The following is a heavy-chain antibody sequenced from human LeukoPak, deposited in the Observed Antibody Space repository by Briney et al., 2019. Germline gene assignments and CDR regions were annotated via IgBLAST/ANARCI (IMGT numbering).Heavy chain of an antibody. CDR2: ISSSSSYV. Sequence: GGSLRLSCAASGFTFSSYSMNWVRQAPGKGLEWVSSISSSSSYVYYADSVKGRFTISRDNAKNSLYLQMNSLRAEDTAVYYCARGIGRSYAFDIWGQGTMVTVSS. J-gene: IGHJ3*02. V-gene: IGHV3-21*01. CDR1: GFTFSSYS. D-gene: IGHD3-10*01. CDR3: ARGIGRSYAFDI.